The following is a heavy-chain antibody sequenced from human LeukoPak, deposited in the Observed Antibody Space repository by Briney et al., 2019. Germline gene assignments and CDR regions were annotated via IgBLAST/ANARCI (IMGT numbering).Heavy chain of an antibody. Sequence: GGSLRLSCAASGFSFDDHAMHWVRQAPGKGLEWVSGISWNSGRIGYADSVKGRFTISRDNAKNSLYLQMNSLRAEDTAVYYCARDRIESQDYWGQGTLVTVSS. CDR3: ARDRIESQDY. CDR1: GFSFDDHA. V-gene: IGHV3-9*01. J-gene: IGHJ4*02. CDR2: ISWNSGRI.